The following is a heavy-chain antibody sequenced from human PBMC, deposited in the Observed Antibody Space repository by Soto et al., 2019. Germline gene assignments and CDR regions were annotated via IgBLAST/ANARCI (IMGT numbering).Heavy chain of an antibody. V-gene: IGHV4-34*01. Sequence: QVQLQQWXXXXXXXSXTLSLTCXVYGGSFSGYYWSWIRQPPGXXLGGIGEINHSGSTNYNPSLKSRVTISVDTSKNQFSLKLSSVTAADTAVYYCARGGDDYVWGSYRSGRGAFDIWGQGTMVTVSS. J-gene: IGHJ3*02. CDR2: INHSGST. CDR1: GGSFSGYY. D-gene: IGHD3-16*02. CDR3: ARGGDDYVWGSYRSGRGAFDI.